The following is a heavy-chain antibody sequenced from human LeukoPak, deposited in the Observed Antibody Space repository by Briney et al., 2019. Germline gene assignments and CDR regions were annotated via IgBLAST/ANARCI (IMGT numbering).Heavy chain of an antibody. D-gene: IGHD6-19*01. Sequence: PGGSLRLSCAASGFTFSSYAMSWVRQAPGKGLEWVSYISTTSSNIYYADSVEGRFTISRDNAKNLLYLQMDSLRDEDTAVYYCASGGSGPGWYFDLWGRGTLVTVSS. CDR1: GFTFSSYA. CDR3: ASGGSGPGWYFDL. V-gene: IGHV3-48*02. CDR2: ISTTSSNI. J-gene: IGHJ2*01.